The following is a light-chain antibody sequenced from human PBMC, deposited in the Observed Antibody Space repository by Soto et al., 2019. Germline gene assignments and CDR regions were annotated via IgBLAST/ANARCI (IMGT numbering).Light chain of an antibody. CDR3: QQRRSGPPTIT. J-gene: IGKJ1*01. V-gene: IGKV3-11*01. CDR1: QSVSTY. Sequence: EVVLTQSPGSLSLSPGERATLSCRASQSVSTYLAWYQQRPGQAPRLLIYDASYRATDIPPRFSGSGSGTDFTLTISSLEPEDFAVYHCQQRRSGPPTITFGQGTKVDIK. CDR2: DAS.